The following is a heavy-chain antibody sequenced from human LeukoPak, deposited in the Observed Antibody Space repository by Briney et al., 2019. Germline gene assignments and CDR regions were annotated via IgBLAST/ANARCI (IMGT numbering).Heavy chain of an antibody. CDR2: ITTSSTYT. D-gene: IGHD6-19*01. CDR3: ARHGGIAVASNWFDP. CDR1: GFTFSSYS. J-gene: IGHJ5*02. V-gene: IGHV3-21*04. Sequence: KSGGSLRLSCAASGFTFSSYSMNWVRQTPGKGLEWISSITTSSTYTFYADSVKGRFTISRDNAKNSLYLQMNSLRAEDTAFYYCARHGGIAVASNWFDPWGQGTLVTVSS.